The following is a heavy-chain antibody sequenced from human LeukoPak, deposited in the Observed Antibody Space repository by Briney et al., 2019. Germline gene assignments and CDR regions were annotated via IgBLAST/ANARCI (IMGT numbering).Heavy chain of an antibody. V-gene: IGHV3-7*05. CDR3: ARDQGWQQFDY. J-gene: IGHJ4*02. D-gene: IGHD4-23*01. CDR1: GFTFSSNW. CDR2: IKEDGSET. Sequence: GVSLRLSCAASGFTFSSNWMTWVRQAPGKGLERVANIKEDGSETYYVDSVKGRFTISRDNAKNSLYLQMNSLRAEDTAVYYCARDQGWQQFDYWGQGTLVTVSS.